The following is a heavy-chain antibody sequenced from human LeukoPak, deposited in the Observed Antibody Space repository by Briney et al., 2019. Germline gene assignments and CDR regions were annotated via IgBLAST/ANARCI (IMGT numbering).Heavy chain of an antibody. D-gene: IGHD3-3*01. CDR1: GYTFTSYY. V-gene: IGHV1-24*01. J-gene: IGHJ3*02. CDR2: FDPEDGET. CDR3: ATAEVLRFLEWSHLGAFDI. Sequence: VASVKVSCKASGYTFTSYYMHWVRQAPGKGLEWMGGFDPEDGETIYAQKFQGRVTMTEDTSTDTAYMELSSLRSEDTAVYYCATAEVLRFLEWSHLGAFDIWGQGTMVTVSS.